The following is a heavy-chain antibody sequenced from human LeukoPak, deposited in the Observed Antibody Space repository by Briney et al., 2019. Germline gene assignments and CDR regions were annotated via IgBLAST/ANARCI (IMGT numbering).Heavy chain of an antibody. D-gene: IGHD2-15*01. CDR2: ISYDGSNK. V-gene: IGHV3-30-3*01. CDR1: GFTFSSYA. CDR3: ARDFEYCSGGSCYSSYFDY. J-gene: IGHJ4*02. Sequence: PGGSLRLSCAASGFTFSSYAMHWVRQAPGKGLEWVAVISYDGSNKYYADSVKGRFTISRGNSKNTLYLQMNSLRAEDTAVYYCARDFEYCSGGSCYSSYFDYWGQGTLVTVSS.